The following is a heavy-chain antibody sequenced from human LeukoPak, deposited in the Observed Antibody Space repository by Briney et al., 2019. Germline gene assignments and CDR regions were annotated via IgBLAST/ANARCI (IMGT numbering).Heavy chain of an antibody. CDR2: ISAYNGNS. CDR3: ASRRELRHYYYMDV. Sequence: ASVKVSCKASGYTFTSYGISWVRQAPGQGVEWMGWISAYNGNSNYAQNLQGRVTMTTDTSTSTAYMELRSLRSDDTAVYYCASRRELRHYYYMDVWGKGTTVTVSS. V-gene: IGHV1-18*01. J-gene: IGHJ6*03. CDR1: GYTFTSYG. D-gene: IGHD1-7*01.